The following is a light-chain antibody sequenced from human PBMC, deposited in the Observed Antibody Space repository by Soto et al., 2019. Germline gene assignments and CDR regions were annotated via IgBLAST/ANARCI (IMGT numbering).Light chain of an antibody. J-gene: IGLJ2*01. CDR2: EVS. CDR3: SSYTSSSTVV. CDR1: SSDVGGYNY. V-gene: IGLV2-14*01. Sequence: QSALTQPASMSGSPGQSITISCTGTSSDVGGYNYVSWYQQHPGKALKLMIYEVSNRPSGVSNRFSGSKSGNTASLTISGLQAEDETDYYCSSYTSSSTVVFGGGTKLTVL.